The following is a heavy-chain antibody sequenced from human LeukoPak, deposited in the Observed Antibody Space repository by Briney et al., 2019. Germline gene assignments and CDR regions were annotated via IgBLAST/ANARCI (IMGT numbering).Heavy chain of an antibody. CDR1: AVSISSYE. V-gene: IGHV4-59*01. D-gene: IGHD3-10*01. Sequence: SETLSLTCTVSAVSISSYEWSWIRQPPGKGLEWIGYIYYSGSTNYNPSLKSRVTISVDTSKNQFSLKLSSVTAADTAVYYCARVGGSGSYYYAMDVWGQGTTVTVSS. CDR2: IYYSGST. J-gene: IGHJ6*02. CDR3: ARVGGSGSYYYAMDV.